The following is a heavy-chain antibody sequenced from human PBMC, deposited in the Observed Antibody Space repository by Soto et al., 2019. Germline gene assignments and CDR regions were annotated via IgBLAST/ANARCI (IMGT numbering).Heavy chain of an antibody. CDR2: IYPGDSDT. J-gene: IGHJ6*02. V-gene: IGHV5-51*01. CDR3: ARWESIAARQARYYYYYYGMDV. D-gene: IGHD6-6*01. CDR1: GYSFTSYW. Sequence: PGESLKISCKGSGYSFTSYWIGWVRQMPGKGLEWMGIIYPGDSDTRYSPSFQGQVTISADKSISTAYLQWSSLKASDTAMYYCARWESIAARQARYYYYYYGMDVWGQGTTVTVSS.